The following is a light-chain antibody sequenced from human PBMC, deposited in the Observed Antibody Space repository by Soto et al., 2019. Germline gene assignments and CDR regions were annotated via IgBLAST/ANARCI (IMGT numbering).Light chain of an antibody. CDR2: GAS. CDR1: QSVSSSY. J-gene: IGKJ4*01. Sequence: EFVLTQFPGTLSLSPGERATLSCRASQSVSSSYLAWYQQKPGQAPRLLIYGASSRATGIPDRFSGSGSGTDFTLTISRLEPEDFAVYYCQQYGSSRVTFGGGTKV. CDR3: QQYGSSRVT. V-gene: IGKV3-20*01.